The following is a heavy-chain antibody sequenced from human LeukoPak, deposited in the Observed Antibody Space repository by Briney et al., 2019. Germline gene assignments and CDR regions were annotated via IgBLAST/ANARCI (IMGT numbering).Heavy chain of an antibody. V-gene: IGHV1-69*13. Sequence: ASVTVSFKASGGTFSNYAISWVRQAPGQGLEWMGGIVPIFGTANYAQKFQGRVTITADESTSTAYMELSSLRSEDTAVYYCAREKGNGYVDYWGQGTLVTVSS. J-gene: IGHJ4*02. D-gene: IGHD2-8*01. CDR3: AREKGNGYVDY. CDR2: IVPIFGTA. CDR1: GGTFSNYA.